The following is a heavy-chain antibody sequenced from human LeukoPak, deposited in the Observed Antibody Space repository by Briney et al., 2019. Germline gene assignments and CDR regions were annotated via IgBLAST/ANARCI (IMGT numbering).Heavy chain of an antibody. D-gene: IGHD3-22*01. CDR2: INHSGST. CDR1: GGSFSGYY. J-gene: IGHJ5*02. V-gene: IGHV4-34*01. CDR3: AREGYYYDSTTLGFDP. Sequence: SETLSLTCAVYGGSFSGYYWSWIRQPPGKGLEWIGEINHSGSTNYNPSLKSRVTISVDTSKYQFSLKLSSVTAADTAVYYCAREGYYYDSTTLGFDPWGQGTLVTVSS.